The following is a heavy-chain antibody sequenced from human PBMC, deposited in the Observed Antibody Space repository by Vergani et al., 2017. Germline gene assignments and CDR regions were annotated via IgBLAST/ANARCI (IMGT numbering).Heavy chain of an antibody. V-gene: IGHV3-21*01. J-gene: IGHJ4*02. CDR3: ARARLLPAAHYYFDY. Sequence: EVQLVESGGGLVKPGGSLRLSCAASGFTFSSYSMNWVRQAPGKGLEWVSSISSSSTYIYYADSVKGRFTISRDNAKNSLYLQMNSLRAEDTAVYYCARARLLPAAHYYFDYWGQGPLVTVSS. D-gene: IGHD2-2*01. CDR2: ISSSSTYI. CDR1: GFTFSSYS.